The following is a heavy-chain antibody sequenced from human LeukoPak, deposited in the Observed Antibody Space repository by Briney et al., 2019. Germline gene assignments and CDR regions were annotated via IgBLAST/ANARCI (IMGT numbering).Heavy chain of an antibody. V-gene: IGHV4-59*08. CDR3: ARHIAALDY. CDR1: GGSVNNYY. J-gene: IGHJ4*02. D-gene: IGHD6-13*01. Sequence: ETLSLTCTVSGGSVNNYYWSWIRQPPGKGLDWIGYIYYSGSTNYNPSLKSRVTISVDTSKNQFSLKLSSVTAADTAVYYCARHIAALDYWGQGTLVTVSS. CDR2: IYYSGST.